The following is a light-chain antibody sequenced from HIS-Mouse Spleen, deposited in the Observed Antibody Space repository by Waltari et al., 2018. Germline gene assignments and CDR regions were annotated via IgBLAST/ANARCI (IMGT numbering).Light chain of an antibody. Sequence: SYVLTQLPSVSVAPGKTARITCGGNNIGSKSVHWYQQKPGPAPVLVVYADRDQPSGIPERFYGSNSGNTATLTISRVEAGDEADYYCQVWDSSSDHVVFGGGTKLTVL. CDR3: QVWDSSSDHVV. J-gene: IGLJ2*01. CDR1: NIGSKS. V-gene: IGLV3-21*03. CDR2: ADR.